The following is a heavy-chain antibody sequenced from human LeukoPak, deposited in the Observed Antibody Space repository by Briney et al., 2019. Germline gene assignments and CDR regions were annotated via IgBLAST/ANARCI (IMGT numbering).Heavy chain of an antibody. J-gene: IGHJ4*02. CDR2: ISTYNGNT. CDR1: GYTFTIYG. V-gene: IGHV1-18*01. D-gene: IGHD6-19*01. Sequence: ASVKVSCKASGYTFTIYGISWVRQAPGQGLEWMGWISTYNGNTHYAQKLQGRVTMTTDTSTSTAYMELRSLRSDDTAVYYCARSSLAVAGSVFDYWGQGTLVTVSS. CDR3: ARSSLAVAGSVFDY.